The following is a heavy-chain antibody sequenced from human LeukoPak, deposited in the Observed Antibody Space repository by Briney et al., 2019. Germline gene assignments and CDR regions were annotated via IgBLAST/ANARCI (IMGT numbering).Heavy chain of an antibody. Sequence: PGGSLRLSCAASGFTFSSYSMNWVRQAPGKGLEWVSSISSSSSSYIYYADSVKGRFTISRDNAKNSLYLQMNSLRAEDTAVYYCARDSPREWDDYGDENWFDPWGQGTLVTVSS. CDR1: GFTFSSYS. D-gene: IGHD4-17*01. CDR3: ARDSPREWDDYGDENWFDP. V-gene: IGHV3-21*01. J-gene: IGHJ5*02. CDR2: ISSSSSSYI.